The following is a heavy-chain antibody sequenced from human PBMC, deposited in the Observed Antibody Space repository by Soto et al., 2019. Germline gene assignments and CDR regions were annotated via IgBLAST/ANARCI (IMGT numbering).Heavy chain of an antibody. Sequence: QVQLVQSGAEVKKPGASVKVSCKASGYSYTSYAMHWVRQAPGQRLEWMGWINAGNGNTKYSQKFQGRVTITRDTSASTAYMELSSLRSEDTAVYYCARGPGGPDGPGDYWGQGTLVTVSS. D-gene: IGHD2-15*01. J-gene: IGHJ4*02. CDR1: GYSYTSYA. V-gene: IGHV1-3*01. CDR2: INAGNGNT. CDR3: ARGPGGPDGPGDY.